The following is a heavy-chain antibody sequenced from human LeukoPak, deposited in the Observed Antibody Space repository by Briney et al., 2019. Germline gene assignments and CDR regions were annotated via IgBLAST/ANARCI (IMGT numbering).Heavy chain of an antibody. D-gene: IGHD4-17*01. J-gene: IGHJ1*01. CDR2: ISYDGSNK. Sequence: GGSLRLSCAASGFTFSSYAMHWVRQAPGKGLEWVAVISYDGSNKYYADSAKGRFTISRDNSKNTLYLQMNSLRAEDTAVYYCARGDYEHWGQGTLVTVSS. CDR1: GFTFSSYA. CDR3: ARGDYEH. V-gene: IGHV3-30*01.